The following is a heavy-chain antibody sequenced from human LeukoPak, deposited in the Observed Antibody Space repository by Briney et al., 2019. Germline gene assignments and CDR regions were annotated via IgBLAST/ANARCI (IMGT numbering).Heavy chain of an antibody. CDR3: ARDRASEVGAGRGWFDP. Sequence: PGGSLRLSCEASGFTFSSNEMNWVRQAPGKGLEWVSYISSSGSTIYYADSVKGRFTISRDNAKNSLYLRMNSLRAEDTAVYYCARDRASEVGAGRGWFDPWGQGTLVTVSS. CDR1: GFTFSSNE. J-gene: IGHJ5*02. V-gene: IGHV3-48*03. CDR2: ISSSGSTI. D-gene: IGHD1-26*01.